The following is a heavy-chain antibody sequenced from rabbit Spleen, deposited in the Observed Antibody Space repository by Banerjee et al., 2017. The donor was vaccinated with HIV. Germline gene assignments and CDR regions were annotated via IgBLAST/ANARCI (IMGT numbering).Heavy chain of an antibody. CDR3: ARDVGTSFSTYGMDL. V-gene: IGHV1S40*01. CDR1: GFFFNSGHV. Sequence: QSLVESGGGLVKPGASLTFLCIAFGFFFNSGHVMCWVRQAPGEGLEWVACAYAGSSGSTYSATWATGRFTISKTSSTTVTLQMTSLTAADTATYFCARDVGTSFSTYGMDLWGPGTLVTVS. J-gene: IGHJ6*01. D-gene: IGHD8-1*01. CDR2: AYAGSSGST.